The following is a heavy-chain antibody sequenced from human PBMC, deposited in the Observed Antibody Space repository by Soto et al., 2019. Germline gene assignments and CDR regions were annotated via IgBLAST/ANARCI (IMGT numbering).Heavy chain of an antibody. CDR2: MNSDGSTT. CDR3: ATAEVDY. J-gene: IGHJ4*02. V-gene: IGHV3-74*01. CDR1: GFTFGNYW. Sequence: GGSLRLSCAASGFTFGNYWMHWVRQAPGKGLEWVSRMNSDGSTTNYADAVKGRFTVSRDNARNTLHLQMNSLRAEDTAVYYCATAEVDYWGPGTLVTVSS.